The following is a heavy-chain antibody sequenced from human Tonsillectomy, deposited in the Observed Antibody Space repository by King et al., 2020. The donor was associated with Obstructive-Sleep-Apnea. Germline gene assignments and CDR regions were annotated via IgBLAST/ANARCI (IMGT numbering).Heavy chain of an antibody. V-gene: IGHV3-23*01. Sequence: VQLLESWGGLVQPGGALRLSCAASGFTFSSVALSLFRQDSGKGLEWGSAIRGSGGSTYYAESVKGRFTISRDNSKNTLYLQMNSLRAEDTAVYYCAKGVGDGYNFDYWGQGTLVTVSS. CDR1: GFTFSSVA. D-gene: IGHD5-24*01. J-gene: IGHJ4*02. CDR2: IRGSGGST. CDR3: AKGVGDGYNFDY.